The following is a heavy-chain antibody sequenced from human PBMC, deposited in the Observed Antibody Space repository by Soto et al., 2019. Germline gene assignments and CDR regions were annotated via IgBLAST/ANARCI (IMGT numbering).Heavy chain of an antibody. Sequence: SLRLSCTASGFTLGDYAMSWFRQAPGKGLEWVGFIRSKAYGGTTEYAASVKGRFTISRDDSKSIAYLQINSLKTEDTAVYYCSRGKNTVTPYNWFDPWGQGTLVTVSS. CDR2: IRSKAYGGTT. CDR3: SRGKNTVTPYNWFDP. D-gene: IGHD4-4*01. CDR1: GFTLGDYA. V-gene: IGHV3-49*03. J-gene: IGHJ5*02.